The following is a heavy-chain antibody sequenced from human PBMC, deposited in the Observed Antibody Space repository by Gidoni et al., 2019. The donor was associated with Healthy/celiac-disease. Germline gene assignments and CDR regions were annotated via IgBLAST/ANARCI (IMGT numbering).Heavy chain of an antibody. Sequence: QMQLVQSGPEVKKPGTSVKVSCKASGFTFTSSAVQWVRQARGQRLEWIGWIVVGSGNTNYAQKFQERVTITRDMSTSTAYMELSSLRSEDTAVYYCAAYRYSSGWNHFDYWGQGTLVTVSS. D-gene: IGHD6-19*01. CDR3: AAYRYSSGWNHFDY. V-gene: IGHV1-58*01. J-gene: IGHJ4*02. CDR2: IVVGSGNT. CDR1: GFTFTSSA.